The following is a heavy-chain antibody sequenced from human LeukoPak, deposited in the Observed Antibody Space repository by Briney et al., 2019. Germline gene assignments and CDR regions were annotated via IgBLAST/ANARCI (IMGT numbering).Heavy chain of an antibody. CDR3: AKDPTDFDSSGQTYFDY. J-gene: IGHJ4*02. Sequence: PGGSLRLSCAASGFTFSSYAMTWVRQVPGRGLEWVSYIGPSGTAIYYADSVKGRFTISRDNSKNTLYLQVNSLRAEDTAVYYCAKDPTDFDSSGQTYFDYWGQGTLVTVSS. CDR1: GFTFSSYA. CDR2: IGPSGTAI. D-gene: IGHD3-22*01. V-gene: IGHV3-48*01.